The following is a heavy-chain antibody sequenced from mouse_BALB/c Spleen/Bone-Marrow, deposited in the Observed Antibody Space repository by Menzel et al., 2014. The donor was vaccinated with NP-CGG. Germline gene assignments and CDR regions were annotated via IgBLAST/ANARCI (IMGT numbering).Heavy chain of an antibody. J-gene: IGHJ2*02. Sequence: QVQLQQSAGELARPGASVKMSCKASGYTFTSNTIQWVKQRPGQGLEWIGCINPTRGYTDYNQKFKDKTTLTADKSSSTAYMQLSSLTSEDSAVYYCAREATYYAYFDYWGQGTFLTVSS. CDR2: INPTRGYT. D-gene: IGHD1-1*01. CDR1: GYTFTSNT. V-gene: IGHV1-4*02. CDR3: AREATYYAYFDY.